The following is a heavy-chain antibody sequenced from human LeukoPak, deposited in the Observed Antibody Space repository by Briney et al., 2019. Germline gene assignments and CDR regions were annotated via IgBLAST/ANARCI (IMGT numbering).Heavy chain of an antibody. Sequence: PSETLSLTCTVSGGSISSGDYYWSWIRQPPGKGLEWIGYIYYSGSTYYNPSLKSRVTISVDTSRNQFSLKLSSVTAADTAVYYCASRLLHNWFDPWGQGTLVTVSS. CDR3: ASRLLHNWFDP. D-gene: IGHD2/OR15-2a*01. CDR1: GGSISSGDYY. J-gene: IGHJ5*02. V-gene: IGHV4-30-4*01. CDR2: IYYSGST.